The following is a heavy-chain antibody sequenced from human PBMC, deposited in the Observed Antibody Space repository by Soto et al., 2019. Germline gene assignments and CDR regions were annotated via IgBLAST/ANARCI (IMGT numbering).Heavy chain of an antibody. CDR2: INPSGGST. J-gene: IGHJ4*02. CDR3: ARVYYYGSGSQVDY. CDR1: GYTFTSYY. Sequence: QVQLVQSGAEVKKPGASVKVSCKASGYTFTSYYMHWVRQAPGQGLEWMGIINPSGGSTGYAQKFQGRVTXTRXTXKSTGYMELSSLRTEDTAVYYCARVYYYGSGSQVDYWGQGTLVTVSS. D-gene: IGHD3-10*01. V-gene: IGHV1-46*01.